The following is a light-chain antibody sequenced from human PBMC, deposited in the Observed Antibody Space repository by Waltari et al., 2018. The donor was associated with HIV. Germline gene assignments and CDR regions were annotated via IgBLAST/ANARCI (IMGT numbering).Light chain of an antibody. V-gene: IGKV1-5*03. CDR1: QSISTW. J-gene: IGKJ1*01. Sequence: DIQMTQSPSTLSASVGDRVTITCRASQSISTWLAWYQQKPGKAPSLLIYSASTLQSGGPSRFSGSGSGTEFSLTISSLQSDDFATYYCQQYYSSSAFGPGTKVEIK. CDR3: QQYYSSSA. CDR2: SAS.